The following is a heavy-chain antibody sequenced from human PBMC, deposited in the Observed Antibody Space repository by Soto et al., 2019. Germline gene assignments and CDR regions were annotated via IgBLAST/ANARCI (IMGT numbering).Heavy chain of an antibody. V-gene: IGHV3-30-3*01. Sequence: QVQLVQSGAEVRKPGSSVKVSCKASGGTFSSYAMHWVRQAPGKGLEWVAVISYDGSNKYYADSVKGRFTISRDNSKNTLYLQMNSLRAEDTAVYYCARDGLTYYYDSSGLDYWGQGTLVTVSS. D-gene: IGHD3-22*01. CDR1: GGTFSSYA. CDR2: ISYDGSNK. J-gene: IGHJ4*02. CDR3: ARDGLTYYYDSSGLDY.